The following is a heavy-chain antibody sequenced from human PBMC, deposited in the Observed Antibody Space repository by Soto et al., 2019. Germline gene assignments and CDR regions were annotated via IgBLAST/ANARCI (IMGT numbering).Heavy chain of an antibody. V-gene: IGHV1-18*01. CDR1: GYTFTRYG. Sequence: QVQLVQSGAEVKNPGASVKVSCKASGYTFTRYGIGWARQAPGHGLEWMGWINTYNGNTNYAENVQGRVTLTTDTDTSTAYMGLRSLRSNDTSIYYCAMVDVYVTPSPQDVWGQGTTVIVSS. J-gene: IGHJ6*02. CDR3: AMVDVYVTPSPQDV. D-gene: IGHD3-16*01. CDR2: INTYNGNT.